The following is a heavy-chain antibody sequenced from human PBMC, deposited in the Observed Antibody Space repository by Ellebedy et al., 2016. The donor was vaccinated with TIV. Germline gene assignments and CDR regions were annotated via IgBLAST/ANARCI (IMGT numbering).Heavy chain of an antibody. Sequence: SETLSLTXAVSGGSISSSNWWSWVRQPPGKGLEWIGEIYHSGSTNYNPSLKSRVTISVDTSKNQFSLKLSSVTAADTAVYYCARGLGYDYVWGSYRPSRFDPWGQGTLVTVSS. CDR1: GGSISSSNW. V-gene: IGHV4-4*02. CDR2: IYHSGST. D-gene: IGHD3-16*02. J-gene: IGHJ5*02. CDR3: ARGLGYDYVWGSYRPSRFDP.